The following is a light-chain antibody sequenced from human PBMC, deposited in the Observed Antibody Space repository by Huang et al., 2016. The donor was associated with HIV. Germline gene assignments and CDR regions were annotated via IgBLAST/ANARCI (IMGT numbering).Light chain of an antibody. CDR1: QSLLHDDGRTY. J-gene: IGKJ2*01. CDR2: EVS. CDR3: MQTIDLHT. V-gene: IGKV2-29*03. Sequence: DIVMTQTPLSLSVTPGQPASISCRSSQSLLHDDGRTYLYWYLQRPGPSPQLLIYEVSSQFSGVPSRCSGSGSGTEFTLKISRVEAGDVGVYYCMQTIDLHTFGQGTKLEIK.